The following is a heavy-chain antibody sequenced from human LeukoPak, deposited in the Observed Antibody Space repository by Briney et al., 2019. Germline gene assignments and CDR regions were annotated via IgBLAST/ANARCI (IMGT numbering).Heavy chain of an antibody. CDR2: IYYSGST. CDR1: GGSISSSSYY. Sequence: SETLSLTCTVSGGSISSSSYYWGWIRQPPGKGLEWIGSIYYSGSTYYNPSLKSRVTISVYTSKNQFSLKLSSVTAADTAVYYCAVRPGIAVAGTVEFDYWGQGTLVTVSS. D-gene: IGHD6-19*01. V-gene: IGHV4-39*01. CDR3: AVRPGIAVAGTVEFDY. J-gene: IGHJ4*02.